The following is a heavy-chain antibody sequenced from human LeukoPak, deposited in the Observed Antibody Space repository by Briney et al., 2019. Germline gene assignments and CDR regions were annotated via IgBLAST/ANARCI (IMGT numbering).Heavy chain of an antibody. D-gene: IGHD2-2*01. CDR2: INTDGSST. CDR1: GFTFSSYW. CDR3: ARVYGSSTSCGFDY. V-gene: IGHV3-74*01. J-gene: IGHJ4*02. Sequence: GGSLRLSCAASGFTFSSYWMHWVRQAPGKGLVWVPRINTDGSSTSYADSVKGRFTISRDNAKNSLYLQMNSLRAEDTAVYYCARVYGSSTSCGFDYWGQGTLVTVSS.